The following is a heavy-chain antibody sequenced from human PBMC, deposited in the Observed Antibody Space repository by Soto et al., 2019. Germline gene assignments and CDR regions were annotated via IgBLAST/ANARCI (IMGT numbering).Heavy chain of an antibody. V-gene: IGHV4-4*02. J-gene: IGHJ5*02. D-gene: IGHD2-2*01. CDR1: GDSISSRNW. CDR3: ARVPDR. CDR2: ISHGGNT. Sequence: SETLSLTCAVSGDSISSRNWWSWVRQPPGKGLEWIGEISHGGNTNYNPSLQSRVTISVDKSKNQFSLKLSSVTAADTAVYYCARVPDRWGQGTLVTVSS.